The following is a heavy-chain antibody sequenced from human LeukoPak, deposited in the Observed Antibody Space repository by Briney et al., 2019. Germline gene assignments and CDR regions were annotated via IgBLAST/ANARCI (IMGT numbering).Heavy chain of an antibody. CDR2: IYNTGGT. Sequence: SETLSLTCTVSGDSISTGSYYWSWIRQPAGKGLEWIGRIYNTGGTNYNPSLKSRVTISVDTSKNQFTLKLSSVTAADTAVYYCARGRYGWLPFDYWGQGTLVTVSS. CDR1: GDSISTGSYY. V-gene: IGHV4-61*10. D-gene: IGHD3-16*01. CDR3: ARGRYGWLPFDY. J-gene: IGHJ4*02.